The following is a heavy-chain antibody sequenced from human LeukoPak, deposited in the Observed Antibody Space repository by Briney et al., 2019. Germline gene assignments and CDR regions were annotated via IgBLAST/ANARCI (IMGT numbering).Heavy chain of an antibody. V-gene: IGHV4-59*08. CDR2: IYYSGST. D-gene: IGHD3-10*01. Sequence: PSETLSLTCTVSGGSMSSYYWSWIRQPPGKGLEWIGYIYYSGSTNYNPSLKSRVTISVDTSKNQFSLKLSSVTAADTAVYYCASNLRSGSYPFDYWGQGTLVTVSS. CDR1: GGSMSSYY. J-gene: IGHJ4*02. CDR3: ASNLRSGSYPFDY.